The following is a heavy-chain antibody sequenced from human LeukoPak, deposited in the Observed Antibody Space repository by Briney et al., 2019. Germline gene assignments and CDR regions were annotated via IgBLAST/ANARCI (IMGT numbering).Heavy chain of an antibody. Sequence: GGSLRLSCAASGFTFSSYSMNWVRQAPGKGLEWVSSISSSSSYIYYADSVKGRFTISRDNAKNSLYLQMNCLRAEDTAVYYCARTYFYYDSSGSISFFDYWGQGTLVTVSS. CDR2: ISSSSSYI. CDR3: ARTYFYYDSSGSISFFDY. CDR1: GFTFSSYS. V-gene: IGHV3-21*01. J-gene: IGHJ4*02. D-gene: IGHD3-22*01.